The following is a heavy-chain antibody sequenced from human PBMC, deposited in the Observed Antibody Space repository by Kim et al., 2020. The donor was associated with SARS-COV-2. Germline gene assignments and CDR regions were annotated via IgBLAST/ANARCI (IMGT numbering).Heavy chain of an antibody. D-gene: IGHD6-19*01. V-gene: IGHV3-53*01. CDR1: GFSVRSNY. CDR3: ARGTANHISGWYSFDF. J-gene: IGHJ4*02. Sequence: GGSLRLSCAASGFSVRSNYMTWVRQAPGKGLEWVSVLNSAGITNYEDCEKGRFTIFRDNSKNTVFLQMNSLRAEDTAVYYCARGTANHISGWYSFDFWGQGTLVTVSS. CDR2: LNSAGIT.